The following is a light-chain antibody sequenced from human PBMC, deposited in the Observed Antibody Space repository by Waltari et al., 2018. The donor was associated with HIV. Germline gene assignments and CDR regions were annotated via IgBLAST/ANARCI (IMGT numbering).Light chain of an antibody. CDR1: SSDVGNYNL. Sequence: QSALTQPASVSGSPGQSVTISCPGTSSDVGNYNLVSWYQQHPGRAPKLMIYEVNKRPSGVSNRFSGSKSGNTASLTISGLQADDEADYYCCSYASSSTYVFATGTKVTVL. V-gene: IGLV2-23*02. CDR2: EVN. J-gene: IGLJ1*01. CDR3: CSYASSSTYV.